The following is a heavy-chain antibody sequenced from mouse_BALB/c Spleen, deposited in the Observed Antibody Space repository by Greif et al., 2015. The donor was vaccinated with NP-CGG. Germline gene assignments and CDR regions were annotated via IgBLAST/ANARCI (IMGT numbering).Heavy chain of an antibody. Sequence: QVQLQQSGPGLVQTSQSLSITCRVSGFSLTSYDIHWVRQSPGKGLEWLGLIWSGGMTGYNAAFISKLSISKENSKCQVFFKMSSLQADDPAIYYRARKRRYYAMDYWGPGTSVPVSP. V-gene: IGHV2-4-1*01. CDR2: IWSGGMT. J-gene: IGHJ4*01. CDR3: ARKRRYYAMDY. CDR1: GFSLTSYD.